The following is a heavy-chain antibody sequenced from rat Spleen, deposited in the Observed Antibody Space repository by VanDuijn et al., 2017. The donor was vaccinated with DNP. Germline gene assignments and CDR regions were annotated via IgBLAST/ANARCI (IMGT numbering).Heavy chain of an antibody. CDR3: ATRYNNYFDY. CDR2: ISPSGGTT. J-gene: IGHJ2*01. Sequence: EVQLVETGGGLVQPGGSLKLSCVASGFIFSYYWMTWIRQVPGKGLEWIASISPSGGTTYYRDSVKGRFTVSRDNAKSSLYLQMDSLRSEDTATYYCATRYNNYFDYWGQGVMVTVSS. CDR1: GFIFSYYW. D-gene: IGHD1-10*01. V-gene: IGHV5-31*01.